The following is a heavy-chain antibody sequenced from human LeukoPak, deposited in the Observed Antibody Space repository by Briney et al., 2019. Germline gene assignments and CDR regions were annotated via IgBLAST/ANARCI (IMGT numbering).Heavy chain of an antibody. Sequence: PSETLSLTCAVSGGSISGYYWSWIRQPPGKGLEWVGYIYFSGSTNYNPYLKSRVIISVDTSTNQFSLRLSSVTAADSALYFCARHIYGASVAFDIWGQGTMATISS. CDR3: ARHIYGASVAFDI. D-gene: IGHD4-17*01. V-gene: IGHV4-59*08. J-gene: IGHJ3*02. CDR1: GGSISGYY. CDR2: IYFSGST.